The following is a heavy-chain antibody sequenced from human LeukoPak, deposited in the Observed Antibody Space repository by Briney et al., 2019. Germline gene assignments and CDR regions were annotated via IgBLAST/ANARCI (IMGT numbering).Heavy chain of an antibody. CDR1: GGSISSYY. CDR2: IYYSGST. D-gene: IGHD3-3*01. J-gene: IGHJ4*02. V-gene: IGHV4-59*01. CDR3: ARNLSPAEWTPFDY. Sequence: SETLSLTCTVSGGSISSYYWSWIRQPPGKGLEWIGYIYYSGSTNYNPSLKSRVTISVDTSKNQFSLKLSSVTAADTAVYYCARNLSPAEWTPFDYWGQGTLVTVSS.